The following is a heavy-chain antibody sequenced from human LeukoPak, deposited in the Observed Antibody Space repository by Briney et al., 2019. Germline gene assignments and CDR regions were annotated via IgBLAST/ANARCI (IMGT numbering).Heavy chain of an antibody. J-gene: IGHJ4*02. CDR3: AIPRRLSRYYFDY. V-gene: IGHV5-51*01. CDR1: GYSFTSYW. D-gene: IGHD3-16*02. Sequence: GESLKISCKGSGYSFTSYWIGWVRQMPGKGLEWMGIIYPGDSDTRYSPSFQGQVTISADKSISTAYLQWSSLKASDTAMYYCAIPRRLSRYYFDYWGQGTLVTVSS. CDR2: IYPGDSDT.